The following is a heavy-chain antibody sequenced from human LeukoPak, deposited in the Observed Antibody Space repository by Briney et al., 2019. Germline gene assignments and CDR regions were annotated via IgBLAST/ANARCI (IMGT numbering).Heavy chain of an antibody. V-gene: IGHV4-59*01. CDR2: IYYSGST. CDR1: GGSISSYY. J-gene: IGHJ4*02. D-gene: IGHD4-23*01. CDR3: ARELDGGEFDY. Sequence: SETLSLTCTVSGGSISSYYWSWIRQPPGKGLEWIGYIYYSGSTNYNPSLKSRVTISVDTSKNQFSLKLSSVTAADTAVYYCARELDGGEFDYWGQGTLVTVSS.